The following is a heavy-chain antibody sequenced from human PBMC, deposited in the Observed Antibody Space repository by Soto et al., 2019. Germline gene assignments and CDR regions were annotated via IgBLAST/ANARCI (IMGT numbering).Heavy chain of an antibody. CDR1: GFTFSSYG. CDR2: ISCDGSNK. CDR3: AKDGPYSSGWYYFDY. J-gene: IGHJ4*02. D-gene: IGHD6-19*01. Sequence: GGSLRLSCAASGFTFSSYGMHWVRQAPGKGLEWVAVISCDGSNKYYADSVKGRFTISRENSKNTLYLQMNSLRAEDTAVYYCAKDGPYSSGWYYFDYWGQGTLATV. V-gene: IGHV3-30*18.